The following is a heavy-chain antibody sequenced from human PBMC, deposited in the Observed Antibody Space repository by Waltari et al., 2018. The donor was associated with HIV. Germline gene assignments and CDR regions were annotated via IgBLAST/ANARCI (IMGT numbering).Heavy chain of an antibody. Sequence: EVQLVESGGGLVKPGGSLRLSCAASGFTFSSYSMNWVRQAPGKGWEGVSSITSSSSYIYYADSLKGRFTISRDKAKNSLYLQMSSLRAEDTAVYYCARNYGGNSVHGLDVWGQGTTVTVSS. CDR3: ARNYGGNSVHGLDV. D-gene: IGHD4-17*01. CDR2: ITSSSSYI. CDR1: GFTFSSYS. J-gene: IGHJ6*02. V-gene: IGHV3-21*01.